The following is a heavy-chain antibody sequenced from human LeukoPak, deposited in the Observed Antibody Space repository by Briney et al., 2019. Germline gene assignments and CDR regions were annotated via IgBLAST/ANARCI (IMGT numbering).Heavy chain of an antibody. V-gene: IGHV1-46*01. CDR3: ARGPNYYDSNGYDDAFDV. D-gene: IGHD3-22*01. CDR2: INPGGGST. CDR1: GYTFTTYY. Sequence: ASVKVSCKASGYTFTTYYIHWVRQAPGQGLEWMGIINPGGGSTTYAQKFQGRVTMTRDTSTSTVYMDLSSLRSEDTAVYYCARGPNYYDSNGYDDAFDVGPRDNGHRLF. J-gene: IGHJ3*01.